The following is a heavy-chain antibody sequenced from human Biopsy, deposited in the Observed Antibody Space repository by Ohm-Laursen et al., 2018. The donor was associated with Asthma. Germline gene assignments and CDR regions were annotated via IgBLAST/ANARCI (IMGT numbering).Heavy chain of an antibody. V-gene: IGHV3-11*01. Sequence: RLSFAASGMSVSDYYMTWLRQSPGKGLEWLSHIGIKGTSIYYADSVKGRFTISRDNAKNSLFLQMNGLRADDTAVYFCAGGGYCSGASCLYGMDVWGQGTTVSVSS. CDR1: GMSVSDYY. D-gene: IGHD2-15*01. J-gene: IGHJ6*02. CDR2: IGIKGTSI. CDR3: AGGGYCSGASCLYGMDV.